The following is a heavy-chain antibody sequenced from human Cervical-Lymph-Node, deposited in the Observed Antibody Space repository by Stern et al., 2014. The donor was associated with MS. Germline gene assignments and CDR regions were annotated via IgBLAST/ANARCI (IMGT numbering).Heavy chain of an antibody. V-gene: IGHV3-30-3*01. J-gene: IGHJ4*02. CDR3: ARGGRGVGLEY. CDR2: ASYDVTQR. D-gene: IGHD3-10*01. Sequence: VQLVESGGGVVQPGWSLSLSCVASVFTFRTYSRPWVRQAPGQGLEWVAVASYDVTQRSSTDSVKARFTISRDNSKNTLYLHMNSLRDEDTAVYFCARGGRGVGLEYWGQGALVTVSS. CDR1: VFTFRTYS.